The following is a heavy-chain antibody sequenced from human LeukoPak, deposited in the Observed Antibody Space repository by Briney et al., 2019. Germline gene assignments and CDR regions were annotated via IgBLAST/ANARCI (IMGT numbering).Heavy chain of an antibody. CDR3: ARYGSGSSLLGY. CDR2: IYYSGST. V-gene: IGHV4-59*01. D-gene: IGHD3-10*01. CDR1: GGSISSYY. J-gene: IGHJ4*02. Sequence: SSETLSLTCTVSGGSISSYYWSWIRQPPGKGLEWIGYIYYSGSTNYNPSLKSRVTISVDTSKNQFSLKLSSVTAADTAVYYCARYGSGSSLLGYWGQGTLVTVSS.